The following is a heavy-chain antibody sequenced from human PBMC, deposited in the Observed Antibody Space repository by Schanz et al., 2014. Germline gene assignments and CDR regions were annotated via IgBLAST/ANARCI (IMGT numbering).Heavy chain of an antibody. Sequence: EVQLVESEGGLVQPGGSLRLSCEGSGFSFSDYWMGWVRQAPGKGLEWVANIKKDGSENYYADSVKGRFIISRDNAKTSLYLKMNSRRAEDPAVYSCGRDPPPYSSSPYYWYYGMDVWGQGTTVTVSS. V-gene: IGHV3-7*03. CDR1: GFSFSDYW. D-gene: IGHD6-6*01. CDR3: GRDPPPYSSSPYYWYYGMDV. J-gene: IGHJ6*02. CDR2: IKKDGSEN.